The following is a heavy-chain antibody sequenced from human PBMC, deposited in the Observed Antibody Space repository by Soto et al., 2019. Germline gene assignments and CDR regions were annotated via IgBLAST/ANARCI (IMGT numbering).Heavy chain of an antibody. V-gene: IGHV3-21*01. CDR2: ISSSSSYI. Sequence: EVQLVESGGGLVKPGASLRLSCAASGFTFSSYSMCWVRQAPGRGLEWVSSISSSSSYIYYADSVKGRFTISGDNAKSSLYLQMNSLRAEDSAVYYCARDSYDVWTAYSYWGQGTQVTVTS. D-gene: IGHD3-3*01. J-gene: IGHJ4*02. CDR3: ARDSYDVWTAYSY. CDR1: GFTFSSYS.